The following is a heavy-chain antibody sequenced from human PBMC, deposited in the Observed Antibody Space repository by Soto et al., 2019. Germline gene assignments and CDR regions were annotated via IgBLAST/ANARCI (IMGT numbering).Heavy chain of an antibody. D-gene: IGHD2-15*01. V-gene: IGHV3-72*01. J-gene: IGHJ4*02. CDR2: IRNKAKSYTS. Sequence: EVHLVESGGGLVQPGGSLRLSCAASGFTFSDHYMDWVRQAPGKGLEWIGGIRNKAKSYTSEYAASVKGRFTVSRDDSRTSLYLQMDSRKTEHTAVYYWARAGSDCNGGTCHYSFDHWGQGTLVTVFS. CDR3: ARAGSDCNGGTCHYSFDH. CDR1: GFTFSDHY.